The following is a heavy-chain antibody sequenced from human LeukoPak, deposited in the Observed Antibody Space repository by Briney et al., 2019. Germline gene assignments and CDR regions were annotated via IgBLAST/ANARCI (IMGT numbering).Heavy chain of an antibody. CDR2: VFYTGDT. J-gene: IGHJ4*02. D-gene: IGHD2-15*01. CDR1: GGSISSFY. Sequence: SETLSLTCAVSGGSISSFYWSWIRQPPGKGLEWIGYVFYTGDTNSDPSLKSRVTMSLDTSKNQLSLRLTSVTAADTAVYYCARHPFATPFDHWGRGTLVTVSS. V-gene: IGHV4-59*08. CDR3: ARHPFATPFDH.